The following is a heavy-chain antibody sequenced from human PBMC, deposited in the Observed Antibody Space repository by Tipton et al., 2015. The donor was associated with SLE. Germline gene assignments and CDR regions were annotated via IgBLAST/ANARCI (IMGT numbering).Heavy chain of an antibody. D-gene: IGHD6-13*01. CDR3: ASSIAAAGYYYGMDV. CDR2: IYSGGST. V-gene: IGHV3-53*04. CDR1: GFTFSTYW. J-gene: IGHJ6*02. Sequence: SLRLSCAASGFTFSTYWMSWVRQAPGKGLEWVSVIYSGGSTYYADSVKGRFTISRHNSKNTLYLQMNSLRAEDTAVYYCASSIAAAGYYYGMDVWGQGTTVTVSS.